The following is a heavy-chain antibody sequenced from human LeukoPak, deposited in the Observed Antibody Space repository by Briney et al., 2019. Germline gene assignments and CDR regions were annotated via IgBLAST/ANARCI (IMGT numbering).Heavy chain of an antibody. CDR2: IGTSGRPT. CDR3: ARKRWSGYDFDY. V-gene: IGHV3-48*03. CDR1: GFTFSSHE. D-gene: IGHD5-12*01. Sequence: PGGSLRLSCAPSGFTFSSHEMSWVRQAPGKGLEWLSHIGTSGRPTLYADSVRGRFTISRDNAENSLYLQLNSLRAEDTAVYYCARKRWSGYDFDYWGQGTLVTVSS. J-gene: IGHJ4*02.